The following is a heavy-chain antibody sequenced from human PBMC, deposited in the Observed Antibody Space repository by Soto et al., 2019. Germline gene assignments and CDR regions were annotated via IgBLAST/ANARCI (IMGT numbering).Heavy chain of an antibody. Sequence: SETLSLTCTVSGGSTTGTYYYWGWIRQSPGKGLEYIGSIHYNGRTYYNPSLQGRVTVSVDTSKSQFSLRLVSVTAADTAVYFCARRGSGTYYPIDYWGQGTLVTVSS. J-gene: IGHJ4*02. D-gene: IGHD3-10*01. V-gene: IGHV4-39*01. CDR1: GGSTTGTYYY. CDR3: ARRGSGTYYPIDY. CDR2: IHYNGRT.